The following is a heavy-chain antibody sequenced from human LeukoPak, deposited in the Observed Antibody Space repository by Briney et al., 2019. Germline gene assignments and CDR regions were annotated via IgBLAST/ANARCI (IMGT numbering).Heavy chain of an antibody. Sequence: GGSLRLSCAASGFTFSSAAMTWVRQAPGKGLEWVSLIASSGGSTYYADSVKGRFTISRDNSKNTLYLQMDSLRAEDTAIFYCAKVVYGRDHDAFDIWGQGTIVTVSS. CDR1: GFTFSSAA. CDR3: AKVVYGRDHDAFDI. CDR2: IASSGGST. J-gene: IGHJ3*02. V-gene: IGHV3-23*01. D-gene: IGHD5/OR15-5a*01.